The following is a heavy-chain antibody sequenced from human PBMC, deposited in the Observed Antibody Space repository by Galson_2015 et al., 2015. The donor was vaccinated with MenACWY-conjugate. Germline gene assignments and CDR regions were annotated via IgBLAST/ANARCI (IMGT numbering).Heavy chain of an antibody. CDR1: GGSISSYY. Sequence: SETLSLTCTVSGGSISSYYWSWIRQPPGQGLEWIGYIYYSGSTNYNPSLKSRVTISVDTSKNQFSLKLSSVTAADTAVYYCARWYSSSWYRFDPWGQGTTVTVSS. CDR2: IYYSGST. D-gene: IGHD6-13*01. J-gene: IGHJ6*02. CDR3: ARWYSSSWYRFDP. V-gene: IGHV4-59*08.